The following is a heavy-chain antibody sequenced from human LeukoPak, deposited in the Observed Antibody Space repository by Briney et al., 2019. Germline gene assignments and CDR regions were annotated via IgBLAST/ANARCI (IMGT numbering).Heavy chain of an antibody. CDR3: AKGLSGYYDSSGYYYAFDI. J-gene: IGHJ3*02. Sequence: GGSLRLSCAASGFSFSTYAMNWVRQAPGKGLEWVSAISGSGGSTYYADSVKGRFTISRDNAKNSLYLQMNSLRAEDTALYYCAKGLSGYYDSSGYYYAFDIWGQGTMVTVSS. D-gene: IGHD3-22*01. CDR1: GFSFSTYA. CDR2: ISGSGGST. V-gene: IGHV3-23*01.